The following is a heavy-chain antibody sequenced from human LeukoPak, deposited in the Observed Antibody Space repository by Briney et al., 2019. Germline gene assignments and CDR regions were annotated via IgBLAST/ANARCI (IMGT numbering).Heavy chain of an antibody. CDR2: IYFSGNT. Sequence: SETLSLTCTVSGDSISSSSYYWGWIRQPPGKGLEWIGNIYFSGNTYYNPSLKSRVTISVDSSKNQFSLKLTSVTAADTAVYYCARLSGTYYYPNFDYWGQGTLVTVSS. D-gene: IGHD1-26*01. CDR1: GDSISSSSYY. J-gene: IGHJ4*02. CDR3: ARLSGTYYYPNFDY. V-gene: IGHV4-39*01.